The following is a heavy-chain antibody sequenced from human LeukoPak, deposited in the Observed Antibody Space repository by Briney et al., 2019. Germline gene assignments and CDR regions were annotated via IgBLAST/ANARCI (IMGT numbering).Heavy chain of an antibody. CDR3: ARGLRRVTPYYYYGMDV. CDR2: MNPNSGNT. D-gene: IGHD5-18*01. CDR1: GYTFTSYD. V-gene: IGHV1-8*01. J-gene: IGHJ6*02. Sequence: ASVKVSCKASGYTFTSYDINWVRRATGQGLEWMGWMNPNSGNTGYAQKFQGRVTMTRNTSISTAYMELSSLRSEDTAVYYCARGLRRVTPYYYYGMDVWGQGTTVTVSS.